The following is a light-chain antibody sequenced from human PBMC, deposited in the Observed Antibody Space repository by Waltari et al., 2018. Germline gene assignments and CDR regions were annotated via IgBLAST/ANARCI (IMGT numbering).Light chain of an antibody. Sequence: DILMTKSPDYLSVSLGVRATINCKSSQSILNSSSNKNHLAWYQTKLGQPPRLLISCASSRESGVPDRFSGSGSGTDFTLTISCLHTEDVAVYSCQQYETTPLTFGPGTKV. J-gene: IGKJ3*01. CDR3: QQYETTPLT. CDR1: QSILNSSSNKNH. CDR2: CAS. V-gene: IGKV4-1*01.